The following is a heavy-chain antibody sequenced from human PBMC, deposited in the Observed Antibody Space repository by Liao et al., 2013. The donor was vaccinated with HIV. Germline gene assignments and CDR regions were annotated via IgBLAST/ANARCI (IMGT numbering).Heavy chain of an antibody. J-gene: IGHJ4*02. CDR2: INQSGNT. V-gene: IGHV4-34*02. CDR1: GDSFSGYF. D-gene: IGHD6-25*01. Sequence: QVQLQQWGAGLLKPSETLSLTCAVIGDSFSGYFWSWIRQPPGKGLEWIGEINQSGNTNYNPSLKSRVRISLDKSNNQFSLKLTSVTAADTAIYYCARKGNAQRPVDYWGQGTLVTVSS. CDR3: ARKGNAQRPVDY.